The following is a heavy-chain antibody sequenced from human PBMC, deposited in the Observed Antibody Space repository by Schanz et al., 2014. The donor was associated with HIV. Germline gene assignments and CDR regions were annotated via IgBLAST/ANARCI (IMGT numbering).Heavy chain of an antibody. CDR2: ISWNSGSI. Sequence: EVQLVESGGGLVQPGRSLRLSCAASGFTFDDYAMHWVRQAPGKGLEWVSGISWNSGSIGYADSVKGRFTISRDNAKNSLYLQMNSLRGEDTALYHCAKDLSAYNVHSIMVTPPVGYGMDVWGQGTTVTVS. CDR3: AKDLSAYNVHSIMVTPPVGYGMDV. D-gene: IGHD5-18*01. V-gene: IGHV3-9*01. J-gene: IGHJ6*02. CDR1: GFTFDDYA.